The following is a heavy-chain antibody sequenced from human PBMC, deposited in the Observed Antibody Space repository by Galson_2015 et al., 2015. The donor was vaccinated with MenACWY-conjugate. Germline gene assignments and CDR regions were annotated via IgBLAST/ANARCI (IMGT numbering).Heavy chain of an antibody. CDR2: VSATSATI. J-gene: IGHJ5*02. V-gene: IGHV3-21*01. CDR3: ARTAGSVPP. Sequence: SLRLSCAASGFTLSSFSMNWVRQAPGKGLEWVSSVSATSATIYYADSVKGRCTISRDNAKNSLYLQMNSLRAEDTAVYYCARTAGSVPPWGLGTLVTVSS. CDR1: GFTLSSFS. D-gene: IGHD6-13*01.